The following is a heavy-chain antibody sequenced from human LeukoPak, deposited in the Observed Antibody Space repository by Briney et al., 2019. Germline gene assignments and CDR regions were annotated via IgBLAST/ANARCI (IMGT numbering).Heavy chain of an antibody. Sequence: GGSLRLSCVASGFTFSSYSMNWVRQAPGKGLEWVSSISSSSSFIYYADSVKGRFTISRDNAKNSLYLQMNSLRAEVTAVYYCARDGGGMVGALYYFDSWGQGTLVTVSS. CDR1: GFTFSSYS. J-gene: IGHJ4*02. V-gene: IGHV3-21*01. CDR2: ISSSSSFI. D-gene: IGHD1-26*01. CDR3: ARDGGGMVGALYYFDS.